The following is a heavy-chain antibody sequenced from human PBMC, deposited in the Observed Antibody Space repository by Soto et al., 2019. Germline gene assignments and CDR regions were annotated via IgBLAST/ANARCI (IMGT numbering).Heavy chain of an antibody. CDR2: IKGDGSSL. Sequence: GSLRLSCAASGFTFTTYWMHWVRQVPGKGLVWVSRIKGDGSSLSYADSVKGRFTISRDNVESTVYLQMGSLRADDTAVYYCARGLKNYYGVDVWGQGTTVTVSS. CDR1: GFTFTTYW. CDR3: ARGLKNYYGVDV. J-gene: IGHJ6*02. V-gene: IGHV3-74*01.